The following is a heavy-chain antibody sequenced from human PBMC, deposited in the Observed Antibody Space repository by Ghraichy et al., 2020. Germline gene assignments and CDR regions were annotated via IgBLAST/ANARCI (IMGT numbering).Heavy chain of an antibody. D-gene: IGHD3-10*01. CDR1: GFTFSTYA. V-gene: IGHV3-23*01. J-gene: IGHJ4*02. CDR2: ITGSGDRK. Sequence: LSLTCAASGFTFSTYAISWVRQAPGKGLEWVSAITGSGDRKYYADSVKGRFTISRDNPRNTLYLQMNSLRAEDTAVYFCAKEITMIRGAIDYWGQGTLVTVSS. CDR3: AKEITMIRGAIDY.